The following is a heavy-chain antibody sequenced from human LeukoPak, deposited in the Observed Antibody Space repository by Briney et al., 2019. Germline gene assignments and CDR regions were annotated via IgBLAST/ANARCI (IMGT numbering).Heavy chain of an antibody. V-gene: IGHV3-74*01. CDR1: GFTFSSYW. J-gene: IGHJ3*02. D-gene: IGHD3-22*01. CDR2: INSDGSST. Sequence: GGSLRLSCAASGFTFSSYWMHWVRQAPGKGLVWVSRINSDGSSTSYADSVKGRFTISRDNAKNTLYLQMNSLRAEDTALYYCATPLPYYYDSSGSHAFDIWGQGTMVTVSS. CDR3: ATPLPYYYDSSGSHAFDI.